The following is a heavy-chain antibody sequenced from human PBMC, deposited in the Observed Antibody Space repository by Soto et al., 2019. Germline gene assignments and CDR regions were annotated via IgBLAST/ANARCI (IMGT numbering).Heavy chain of an antibody. CDR1: GGTFSSYA. D-gene: IGHD3-10*01. V-gene: IGHV1-69*13. J-gene: IGHJ6*02. CDR3: ARMGWGGSGSYYYYGMDV. CDR2: IIPIFGTA. Sequence: ASVKVSCKASGGTFSSYAISWVRQAPGQGLEWMGGIIPIFGTANYAQEFQGRVTITADESTSTAYMELSSLRSEDTAVYYCARMGWGGSGSYYYYGMDVWGQGTTVTVSS.